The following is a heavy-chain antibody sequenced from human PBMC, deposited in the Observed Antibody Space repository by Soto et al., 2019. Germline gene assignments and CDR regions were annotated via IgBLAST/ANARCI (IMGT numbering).Heavy chain of an antibody. J-gene: IGHJ4*02. D-gene: IGHD3-22*01. CDR2: LSGSGGST. CDR3: AKDSATIIIVGPGVDY. CDR1: GFTFSSNA. V-gene: IGHV3-23*01. Sequence: GGSLRLSCAASGFTFSSNAMSWVRQAPGKGLEWVSSLSGSGGSTYYADSVKGRFTISRDNSKNTLYLQMNSLRAEDTAVYYCAKDSATIIIVGPGVDYWGQGTLVTVSS.